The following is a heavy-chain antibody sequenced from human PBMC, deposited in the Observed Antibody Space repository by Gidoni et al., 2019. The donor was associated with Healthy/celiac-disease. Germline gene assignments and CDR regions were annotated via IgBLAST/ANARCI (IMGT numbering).Heavy chain of an antibody. J-gene: IGHJ4*02. Sequence: QVQLQQWGAGLLKPSETLSLTCAVYGGSFSGYYWSWIRQPPGKGLEWIGENNHSGSTNYNPALKSRITISVDTSKYPFSLKLSSVTAADTAVYSCARGAMVAATSRYRYWGQGTLVTVSS. CDR1: GGSFSGYY. D-gene: IGHD2-15*01. V-gene: IGHV4-34*01. CDR2: NNHSGST. CDR3: ARGAMVAATSRYRY.